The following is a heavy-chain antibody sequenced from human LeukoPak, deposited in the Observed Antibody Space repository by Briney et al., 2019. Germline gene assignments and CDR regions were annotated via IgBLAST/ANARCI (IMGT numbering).Heavy chain of an antibody. CDR3: ARENWRDGYVGSK. Sequence: SETLSLTCSVSGGSIVSSTFYWGWVRQPPGKGLEWIGIIHHSGSTYYNSSLKSRVTISVDTSKNTLSLKLNTVTAADTAVYYCARENWRDGYVGSKWGQGTLVTLSS. J-gene: IGHJ4*02. V-gene: IGHV4-39*07. D-gene: IGHD5-24*01. CDR2: IHHSGST. CDR1: GGSIVSSTFY.